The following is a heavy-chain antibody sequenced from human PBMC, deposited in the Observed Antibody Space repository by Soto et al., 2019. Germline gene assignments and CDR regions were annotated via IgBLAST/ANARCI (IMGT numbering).Heavy chain of an antibody. Sequence: QAHLVESGGGVVQPGRSLRLSCAASGFTFTSYGMHWVRQAPGTRLEWVAVISYDGGLQHYADSVKGRFTISRDNSKNMVRLQMTSTRAEDTAVHYCVSDQGYGHASVPYSWGQGTLVSVSS. J-gene: IGHJ4*02. CDR1: GFTFTSYG. V-gene: IGHV3-30*03. CDR2: ISYDGGLQ. D-gene: IGHD5-18*01. CDR3: VSDQGYGHASVPYS.